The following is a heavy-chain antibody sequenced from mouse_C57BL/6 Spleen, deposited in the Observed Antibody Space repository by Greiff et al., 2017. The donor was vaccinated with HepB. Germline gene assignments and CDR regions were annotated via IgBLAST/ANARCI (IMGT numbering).Heavy chain of an antibody. Sequence: VQLQQSGAELARPGASVKMSCKASGYTFTSYTMHWVKQRPGQGLEWIGYINPSSGYTKYNQKFKDKATWTADKSSSTAYMQLSSLTSEDSAVDYCARDYGDWYFDVWGTGTTVTVSS. D-gene: IGHD2-4*01. J-gene: IGHJ1*03. CDR2: INPSSGYT. V-gene: IGHV1-4*01. CDR3: ARDYGDWYFDV. CDR1: GYTFTSYT.